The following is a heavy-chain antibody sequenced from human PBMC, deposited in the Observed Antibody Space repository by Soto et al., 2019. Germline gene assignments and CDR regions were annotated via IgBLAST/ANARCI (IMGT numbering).Heavy chain of an antibody. V-gene: IGHV4-59*01. CDR2: IYYSGST. D-gene: IGHD3-10*01. CDR1: GGSISSYY. Sequence: SETLSLTCTVSGGSISSYYWILIRQPPGKGLEWIGYIYYSGSTNYNPSLKSRVTISVDTSKNQFSLKLSSVTAADTAVYYCARDRTYYYGSGSGPFDYYYGMDVWGQGTTVTVSS. CDR3: ARDRTYYYGSGSGPFDYYYGMDV. J-gene: IGHJ6*02.